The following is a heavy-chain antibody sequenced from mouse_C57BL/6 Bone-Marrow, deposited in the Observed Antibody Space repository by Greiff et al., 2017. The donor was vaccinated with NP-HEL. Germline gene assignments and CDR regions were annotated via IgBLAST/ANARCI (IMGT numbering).Heavy chain of an antibody. Sequence: QVQLKESGAELAKPGASVKLSCKASGYTFTSYWMHWVNQRPGQGLEWIGYINPSSGYTKYNQKLKDKATLTADKSSSTAYMQLSSLTYQDSAVYYCARDSPIYDGYLYYYAMDYWGQGTSVTVSS. J-gene: IGHJ4*01. V-gene: IGHV1-7*01. D-gene: IGHD2-3*01. CDR3: ARDSPIYDGYLYYYAMDY. CDR2: INPSSGYT. CDR1: GYTFTSYW.